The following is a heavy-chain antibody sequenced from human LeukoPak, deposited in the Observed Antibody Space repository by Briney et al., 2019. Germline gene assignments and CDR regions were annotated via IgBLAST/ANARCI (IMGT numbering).Heavy chain of an antibody. CDR2: IYYSGST. D-gene: IGHD3-10*01. V-gene: IGHV4-39*01. J-gene: IGHJ4*02. CDR1: GGSISSSSYY. CDR3: ARRSLTYYYGSGPLDY. Sequence: SETLSLTCTVSGGSISSSSYYWGWIRQPPGKGLEWIGSIYYSGSTYYNPSLKSRVTISVDTSKNQFSLKLNSVTAADTAVYYCARRSLTYYYGSGPLDYWGQGTLVTVSS.